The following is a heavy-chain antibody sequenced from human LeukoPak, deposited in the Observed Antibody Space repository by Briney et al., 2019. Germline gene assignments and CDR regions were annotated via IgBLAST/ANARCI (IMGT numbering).Heavy chain of an antibody. Sequence: GGSLRLSCAAPGFTFSSYGMHWVRQAPGKGLEWVAVISYDGSNKYYADSVKGRFTISRDNSKNTLYLQMNSLRAEDTAVYYCAKGSPMRPNYYYGMDVWGKGTTVTVSS. CDR3: AKGSPMRPNYYYGMDV. CDR1: GFTFSSYG. V-gene: IGHV3-30*18. D-gene: IGHD6-19*01. CDR2: ISYDGSNK. J-gene: IGHJ6*04.